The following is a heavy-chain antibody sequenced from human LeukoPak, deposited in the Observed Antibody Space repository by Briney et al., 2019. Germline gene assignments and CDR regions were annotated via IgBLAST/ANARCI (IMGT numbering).Heavy chain of an antibody. D-gene: IGHD3-3*01. V-gene: IGHV4-4*02. CDR2: IYHSGST. CDR1: GGSISSSNW. J-gene: IGHJ4*02. CDR3: ARDYDVLSGNYVDY. Sequence: PSGTLSLTCTVSGGSISSSNWWSWVRQPPGKGLELIGEIYHSGSTNYNPSLKSRVTISVDKSKNQFSLNMTSVTAADTAVYYCARDYDVLSGNYVDYWGQGTLVTVSS.